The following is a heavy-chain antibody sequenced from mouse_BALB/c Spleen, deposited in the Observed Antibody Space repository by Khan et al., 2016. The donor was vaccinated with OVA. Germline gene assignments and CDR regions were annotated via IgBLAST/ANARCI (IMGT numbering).Heavy chain of an antibody. CDR1: GYSITSEYT. D-gene: IGHD2-4*01. CDR2: ISYSGNT. Sequence: EVKLLESGPGLVKPSQSLSLTCTVTGYSITSEYTWNWIRQFPGHKLEWMGFISYSGNTRYNPSLKSRISITRDTSKNQFFLQLNSVTSEDTATYYCARKDYYDYDPFPYWGQGTLVTVSA. CDR3: ARKDYYDYDPFPY. J-gene: IGHJ3*01. V-gene: IGHV3-2*02.